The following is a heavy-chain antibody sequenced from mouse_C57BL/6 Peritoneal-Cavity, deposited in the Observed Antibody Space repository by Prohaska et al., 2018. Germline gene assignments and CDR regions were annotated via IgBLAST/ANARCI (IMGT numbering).Heavy chain of an antibody. Sequence: EVQLVESGGGLVKPGGSLKLSCAASGLTFSDYGMHWFRQAPEKGLEWVAYISSGSSTIYYADTVKGRFTISRDNAKNTLFLQMTSLRSEDTAMYYCATPYYGSSSYWYFDVWGTGTTVTVSS. CDR3: ATPYYGSSSYWYFDV. V-gene: IGHV5-17*01. CDR2: ISSGSSTI. J-gene: IGHJ1*03. CDR1: GLTFSDYG. D-gene: IGHD1-1*01.